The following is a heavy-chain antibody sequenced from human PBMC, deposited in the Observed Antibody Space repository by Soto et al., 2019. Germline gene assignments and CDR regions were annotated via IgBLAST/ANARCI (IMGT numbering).Heavy chain of an antibody. Sequence: DVQLLESGGGLAQPGGSLRISCLASGFTFSSYAMDWVRQAPGKGLESISSISASGDRTYYADSVKGRFTIFRDNSNNLLYLQMNSLRAEDTAVYYCAKILATSDYYWYGLDVWGQGAAVTVSS. J-gene: IGHJ6*02. V-gene: IGHV3-23*01. CDR3: AKILATSDYYWYGLDV. D-gene: IGHD1-26*01. CDR1: GFTFSSYA. CDR2: ISASGDRT.